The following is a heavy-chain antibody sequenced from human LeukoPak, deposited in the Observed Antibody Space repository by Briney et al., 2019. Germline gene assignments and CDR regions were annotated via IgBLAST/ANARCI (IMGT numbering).Heavy chain of an antibody. CDR3: ARSATGVATINWFDP. D-gene: IGHD5-12*01. V-gene: IGHV4-39*01. CDR2: THYRGST. CDR1: GGSISSSSDY. J-gene: IGHJ5*02. Sequence: SETLSLTCTVSGGSISSSSDYWGWIRQPPGQGLEWIGITHYRGSTYYNASLKSRVTISVDTSKNQFSLRLSSLTAADTAVYYCARSATGVATINWFDPWGQGTLVTVSS.